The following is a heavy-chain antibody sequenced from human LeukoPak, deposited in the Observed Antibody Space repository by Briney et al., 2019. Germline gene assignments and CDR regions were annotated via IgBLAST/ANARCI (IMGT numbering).Heavy chain of an antibody. CDR1: GASISSGGDY. CDR3: ARQPVFGGYSYGYPRRYFDY. CDR2: IYYSGST. Sequence: PSQTLSLTCTVSGASISSGGDYWSWLRQHPGKGLEWIGYIYYSGSTNYNPSLKSRVTISVDTSKNQFSLKLSSVTAADTAVYYCARQPVFGGYSYGYPRRYFDYWGQGTLVTVSS. V-gene: IGHV4-31*03. D-gene: IGHD5-18*01. J-gene: IGHJ4*02.